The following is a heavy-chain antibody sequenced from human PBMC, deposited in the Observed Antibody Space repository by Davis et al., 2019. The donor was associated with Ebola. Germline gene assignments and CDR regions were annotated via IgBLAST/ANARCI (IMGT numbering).Heavy chain of an antibody. CDR1: GFTFSSYW. V-gene: IGHV3-7*01. Sequence: PGGSLRLSCAASGFTFSSYWMSWVRQAPGKGLEWVANIKQDGSEKYYVDSVKGRFTISRDNAKNSLYLQMNSLRAEDTAVYYCARDSLDYDFWSGEFDYWGQGTLVTVSS. J-gene: IGHJ4*02. CDR3: ARDSLDYDFWSGEFDY. CDR2: IKQDGSEK. D-gene: IGHD3-3*01.